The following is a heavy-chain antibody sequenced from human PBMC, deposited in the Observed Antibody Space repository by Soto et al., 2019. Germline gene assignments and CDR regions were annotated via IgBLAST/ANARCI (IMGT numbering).Heavy chain of an antibody. V-gene: IGHV3-30*18. CDR3: AKEFHTWNYFDY. CDR2: ISYDGTNK. Sequence: GWSLRLACASSGYTFISSGMHWGRQAPGKGLEWVSVISYDGTNKYYADSVKGRFTISRDNSKNTLYLQMNSLRAEDTGVYYCAKEFHTWNYFDYWGQGTLVTVSS. D-gene: IGHD1-20*01. J-gene: IGHJ4*02. CDR1: GYTFISSG.